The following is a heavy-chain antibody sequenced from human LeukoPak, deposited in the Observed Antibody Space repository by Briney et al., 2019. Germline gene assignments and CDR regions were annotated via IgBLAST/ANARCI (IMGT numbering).Heavy chain of an antibody. CDR2: ISAYKGNT. CDR3: ARVPLGYCSGGSCYSDAFDI. V-gene: IGHV1-18*01. CDR1: GYTFTSYG. Sequence: VASVKVSCKASGYTFTSYGISWVRQAPGQGLEWMGWISAYKGNTNYAQKLQGRVTMTTDTSTSTAYMELRSMRSDDTAVYYCARVPLGYCSGGSCYSDAFDIWGQGTMVTVSS. D-gene: IGHD2-15*01. J-gene: IGHJ3*02.